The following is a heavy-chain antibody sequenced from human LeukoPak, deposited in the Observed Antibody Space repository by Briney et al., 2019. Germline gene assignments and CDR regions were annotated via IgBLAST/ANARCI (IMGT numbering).Heavy chain of an antibody. V-gene: IGHV1-2*02. J-gene: IGHJ5*02. CDR1: GYTFTGYY. D-gene: IGHD2-2*01. Sequence: ASVKVSCKASGYTFTGYYMHWVRQAPGQGLEWMGWINPNSGGTNYAQEFQGRVTMTRDTSISTAYMELSRLRSDDTAVYYCARGCSSTSCYDNWFDPWGQGTLVTVSS. CDR3: ARGCSSTSCYDNWFDP. CDR2: INPNSGGT.